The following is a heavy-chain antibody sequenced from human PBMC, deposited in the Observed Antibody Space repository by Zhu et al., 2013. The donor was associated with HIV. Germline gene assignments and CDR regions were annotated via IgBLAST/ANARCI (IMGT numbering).Heavy chain of an antibody. V-gene: IGHV1-18*01. CDR3: ARDRRDIVLMLYGGAPYDGFDI. Sequence: QVQLVQSGAEVKKPGASVKVSCKASGYTFTSYGITWVRQAPGQGLEWMGWISDYNGNTNYAQNLQGRVTMTTDTSTSTAYMEVRSLRSDDTAVYYCARDRRDIVLMLYGGAPYDGFDIWGQGTMVTVSS. CDR1: GYTFTSYG. D-gene: IGHD2-8*01. CDR2: ISDYNGNT. J-gene: IGHJ3*02.